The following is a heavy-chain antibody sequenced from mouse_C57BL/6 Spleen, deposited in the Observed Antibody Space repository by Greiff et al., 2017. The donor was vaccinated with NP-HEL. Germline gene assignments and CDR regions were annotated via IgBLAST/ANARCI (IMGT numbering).Heavy chain of an antibody. Sequence: QVQLQQPGAELVKPGASVKMSCKASGYTFTSYWITWVKQRPGQGLEWIGDIYPGSGSTNYNEKFKSKATLTVDTSSSTAYIQLSSLTSEDSAVYYCAADGYSYWYFDVWGTGTTVTVSS. CDR1: GYTFTSYW. CDR2: IYPGSGST. D-gene: IGHD2-3*01. V-gene: IGHV1-55*01. CDR3: AADGYSYWYFDV. J-gene: IGHJ1*03.